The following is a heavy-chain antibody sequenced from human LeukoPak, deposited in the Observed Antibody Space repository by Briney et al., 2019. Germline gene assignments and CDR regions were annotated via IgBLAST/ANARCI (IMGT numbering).Heavy chain of an antibody. J-gene: IGHJ4*02. D-gene: IGHD1-26*01. Sequence: GGSLRLSCTASGFTFGDYAMSWVRQAPGKGLEWVGFIRTKAYGGITEYAASVKGRFTISRDDSKSIVYLQMNSLKTEDTAVYYCARELSGSYYDFDYWGQGTLVTVSS. CDR2: IRTKAYGGIT. CDR3: ARELSGSYYDFDY. V-gene: IGHV3-49*04. CDR1: GFTFGDYA.